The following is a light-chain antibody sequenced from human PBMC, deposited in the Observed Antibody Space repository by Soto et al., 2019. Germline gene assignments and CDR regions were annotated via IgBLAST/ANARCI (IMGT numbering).Light chain of an antibody. J-gene: IGKJ1*01. CDR2: DAS. CDR3: LQDYGDSWT. V-gene: IGKV1-5*01. CDR1: QSISSW. Sequence: DIQMTQSPSTLSASVGDRVTITCRASQSISSWLAWYQQKPGKAPKLLIYDASSLESGVPSRFSGRRSGTEFTLTISSLQPEDFASYYCLQDYGDSWTFGQGTKVEIE.